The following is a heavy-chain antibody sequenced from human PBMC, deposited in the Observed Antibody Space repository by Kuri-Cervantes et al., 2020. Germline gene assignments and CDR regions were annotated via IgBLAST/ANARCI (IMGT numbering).Heavy chain of an antibody. CDR3: ARGDSLLGGPNYYCYYYMDV. V-gene: IGHV3-11*04. CDR2: ISSSGSAI. D-gene: IGHD3-16*01. Sequence: GESLKISCAASGFTFSDYYMSWIRQAPGKGLEWVSYISSSGSAIYYADSVKGRFTISRDNAKNSLYLQMNSLRAEDTAVYYCARGDSLLGGPNYYCYYYMDVWGKGTTVTVSS. J-gene: IGHJ6*03. CDR1: GFTFSDYY.